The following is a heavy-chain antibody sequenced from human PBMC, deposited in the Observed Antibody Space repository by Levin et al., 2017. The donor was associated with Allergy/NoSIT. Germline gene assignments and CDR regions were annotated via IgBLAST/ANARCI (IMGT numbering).Heavy chain of an antibody. Sequence: GESLKISCAASGFTFSSYSMNWVRQAPGKGLEWVSSISSSSSYIYYADSVKGRFTISRDNAKNSLYLQMNSLRAEDTAVYYCARWRGAIVVVPAAIHDYYGMDVWGQGTTVTVSS. D-gene: IGHD2-2*02. CDR2: ISSSSSYI. CDR3: ARWRGAIVVVPAAIHDYYGMDV. J-gene: IGHJ6*02. V-gene: IGHV3-21*01. CDR1: GFTFSSYS.